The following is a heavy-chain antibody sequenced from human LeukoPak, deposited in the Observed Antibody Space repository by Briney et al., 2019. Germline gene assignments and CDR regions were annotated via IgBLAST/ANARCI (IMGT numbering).Heavy chain of an antibody. D-gene: IGHD3-22*01. Sequence: PGGSLRLSCAASGFTFSSYAMSWVSQAPGKGLEWVSAISGSGGSTYYADSVKGRFTISRDNSKNTLYLQMNSLRAEDTAVYYCAKDYSSGYSFYFDYWGQGTLVTVSS. CDR3: AKDYSSGYSFYFDY. V-gene: IGHV3-23*01. CDR2: ISGSGGST. CDR1: GFTFSSYA. J-gene: IGHJ4*02.